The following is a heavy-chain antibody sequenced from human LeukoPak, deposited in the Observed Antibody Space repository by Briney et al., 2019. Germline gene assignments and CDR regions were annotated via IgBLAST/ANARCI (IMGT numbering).Heavy chain of an antibody. CDR1: GFTFSSSA. Sequence: GGSLRLSCAASGFTFSSSAMSWVRQAPGKGLYWVSAISGSGTGTYYADSVKGRFTISRDNSKNTLYLQMNSLRAEDTAVYYCAKEGGTGTRFDYWGQGTLLTVSS. J-gene: IGHJ4*02. CDR3: AKEGGTGTRFDY. V-gene: IGHV3-23*01. D-gene: IGHD1-7*01. CDR2: ISGSGTGT.